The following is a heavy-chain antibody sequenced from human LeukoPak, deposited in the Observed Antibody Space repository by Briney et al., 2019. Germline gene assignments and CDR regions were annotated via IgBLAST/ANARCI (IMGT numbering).Heavy chain of an antibody. CDR3: ARVPDGYNLGTYFDP. CDR1: GFTVGSNY. CDR2: IYTSGNA. V-gene: IGHV3-53*01. J-gene: IGHJ5*02. Sequence: PGGSLRLSCVASGFTVGSNYMSWVRQAPGKTLEWVSIIYTSGNAYYADSVKGRFTISRDNSKNTLYLQMNSLRAEDTAVYYCARVPDGYNLGTYFDPWGQGTLVTVSS. D-gene: IGHD5-24*01.